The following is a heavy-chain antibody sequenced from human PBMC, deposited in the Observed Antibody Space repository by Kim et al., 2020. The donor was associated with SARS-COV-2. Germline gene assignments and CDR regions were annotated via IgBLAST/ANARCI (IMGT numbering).Heavy chain of an antibody. D-gene: IGHD6-13*01. J-gene: IGHJ4*02. CDR3: ARVPTNTAAHFDY. CDR2: INGSGII. V-gene: IGHV4-34*01. CDR1: GGSFSGYY. Sequence: SETLSLTCADYGGSFSGYYWSWIRQPPGKGLEWIGEINGSGIINYNPSLRSRVTISVDTSKNQLSLKLSSVTAADTAVYYCARVPTNTAAHFDYWSQGTL.